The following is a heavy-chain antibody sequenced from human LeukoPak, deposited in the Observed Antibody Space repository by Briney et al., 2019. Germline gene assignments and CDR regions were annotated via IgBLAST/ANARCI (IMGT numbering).Heavy chain of an antibody. CDR2: IYYSGNT. Sequence: SETLSLTCTVSGGSISSSYCHWIRKPPGKGLEWIGFIYYSGNTNYNPSLKSRLTISLDTSKMQFSLKLSSVTAADTAVYYCARIGDFWSGYFDYWGQGTLVTVSS. J-gene: IGHJ4*02. CDR1: GGSISSSY. D-gene: IGHD3-3*01. CDR3: ARIGDFWSGYFDY. V-gene: IGHV4-59*01.